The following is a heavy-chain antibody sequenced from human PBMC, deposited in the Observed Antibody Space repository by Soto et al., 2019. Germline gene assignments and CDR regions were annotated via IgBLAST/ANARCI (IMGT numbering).Heavy chain of an antibody. CDR2: ISWNSGSI. CDR3: AKDIRGSTRDTWPPGYFDY. Sequence: EVQLVESGGGLVQPGRSLRLSCAASGFTFDDYAMHWVRQAPGKGLEWVSGISWNSGSIGYADSVKGRFTISRDNAKNSLYLQMNSLGAEDTALYYCAKDIRGSTRDTWPPGYFDYWGQGTLVTVSS. J-gene: IGHJ4*02. D-gene: IGHD5-18*01. V-gene: IGHV3-9*01. CDR1: GFTFDDYA.